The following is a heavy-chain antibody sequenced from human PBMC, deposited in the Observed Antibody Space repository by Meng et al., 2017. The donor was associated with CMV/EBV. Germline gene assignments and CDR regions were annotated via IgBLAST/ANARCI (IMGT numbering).Heavy chain of an antibody. D-gene: IGHD6-13*01. CDR2: IYYSGST. CDR3: ARGGIAAAGLH. V-gene: IGHV4-39*06. Sequence: RLQRQGLGPGLWKPSETLSLTCTVSGGSISSSSYYWGWIRQPPGKGLEWIGSIYYSGSTYYNPSLKSRVTISVDTSKNQFSLKLSSVTAADTAVYYCARGGIAAAGLHWGQGTPVTVFS. CDR1: GGSISSSSYY. J-gene: IGHJ4*02.